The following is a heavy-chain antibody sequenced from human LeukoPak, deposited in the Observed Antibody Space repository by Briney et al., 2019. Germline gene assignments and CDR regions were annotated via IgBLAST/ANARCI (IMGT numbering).Heavy chain of an antibody. V-gene: IGHV4-34*01. Sequence: SETLSLTCAVYGGSFSGYYWSWIRQPPGKGLEWIGEINHSGSTNYNPSPKSRVTISVDTSKNQFSLKLSSVTAADTAVYYCATRWEWGPTNYDYWGQGTLVTVSS. J-gene: IGHJ4*02. CDR1: GGSFSGYY. D-gene: IGHD3-3*01. CDR2: INHSGST. CDR3: ATRWEWGPTNYDY.